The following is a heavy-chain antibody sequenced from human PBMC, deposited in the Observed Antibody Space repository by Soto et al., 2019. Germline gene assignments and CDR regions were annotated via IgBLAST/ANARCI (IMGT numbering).Heavy chain of an antibody. Sequence: PGESLKISCKGSGYSFTSYWIGWVRQMPGKGLEWMGIIYPGDSDTRYSPSFQGQVTISADKSISTAYLQWSSLKASDTAMYYCARTGIYYYDSSGYTGDWFDPWGQGTLVTVSS. CDR3: ARTGIYYYDSSGYTGDWFDP. D-gene: IGHD3-22*01. V-gene: IGHV5-51*01. CDR1: GYSFTSYW. J-gene: IGHJ5*02. CDR2: IYPGDSDT.